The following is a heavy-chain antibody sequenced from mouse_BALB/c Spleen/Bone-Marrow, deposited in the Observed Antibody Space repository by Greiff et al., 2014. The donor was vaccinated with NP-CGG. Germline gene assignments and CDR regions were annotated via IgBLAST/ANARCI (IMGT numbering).Heavy chain of an antibody. V-gene: IGHV1-18*01. Sequence: SGPELVKPGASMKISCKASGYSFTDYTVNWVKQSHGKNLEWIGLINPYNGGTDYSQKFKGKATLTVDKSSSTAYMELLSLTSEDSAVYYCARGATMITTGDAMDYWGQGTSVTVSS. CDR2: INPYNGGT. CDR1: GYSFTDYT. J-gene: IGHJ4*01. CDR3: ARGATMITTGDAMDY. D-gene: IGHD2-4*01.